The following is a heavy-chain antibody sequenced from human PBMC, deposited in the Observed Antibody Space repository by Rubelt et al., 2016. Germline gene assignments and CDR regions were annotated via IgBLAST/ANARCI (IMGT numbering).Heavy chain of an antibody. V-gene: IGHV4-34*01. CDR1: AESISDYY. CDR3: AGGVWEKGRHLPRPFDY. J-gene: IGHJ4*02. D-gene: IGHD1-26*01. CDR2: IYYSGST. Sequence: GAGLLKSSETMSLTCVVYAESISDYYWTWIRQAPGKGLEWIGSIYYSGSTSYNPSLKSRVTISVDTSKNQFSLMLSSVTAADTAIYYCAGGVWEKGRHLPRPFDYWGQGTLITVSS.